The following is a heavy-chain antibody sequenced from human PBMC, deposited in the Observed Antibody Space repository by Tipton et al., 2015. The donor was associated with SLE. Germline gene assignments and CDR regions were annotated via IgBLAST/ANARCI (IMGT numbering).Heavy chain of an antibody. Sequence: LRLSCAASGFTFSSYAMSWIRQPPGKGLEWIGSIHYSGSTYYNPSLKSRVTISVDTSKNQFSLKLSSVTAADTAVYYCASPVGARAYWGQGTLVTVSS. D-gene: IGHD1-26*01. CDR3: ASPVGARAY. V-gene: IGHV4-38-2*01. CDR1: GFTFSSYA. CDR2: IHYSGST. J-gene: IGHJ4*02.